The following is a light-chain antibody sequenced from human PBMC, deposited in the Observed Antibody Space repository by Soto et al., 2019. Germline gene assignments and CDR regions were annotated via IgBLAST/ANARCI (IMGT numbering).Light chain of an antibody. CDR1: SSDIGGYNY. V-gene: IGLV2-14*01. CDR3: SSYTSGNTLV. CDR2: DVT. Sequence: QSALTQPASVSGSPGQSISMSCTGSSSDIGGYNYVSWYQHHPGEAPKLLIYDVTNRPSGISHRFSASKSGNTASLTISGLQAEDEADYYCSSYTSGNTLVFGGGTKVTVL. J-gene: IGLJ3*02.